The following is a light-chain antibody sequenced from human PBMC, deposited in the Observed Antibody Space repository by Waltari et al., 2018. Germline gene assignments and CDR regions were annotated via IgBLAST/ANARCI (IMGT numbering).Light chain of an antibody. V-gene: IGLV4-69*01. J-gene: IGLJ2*01. CDR2: LNSDGSH. CDR3: QTWGTGTHVV. Sequence: QPELTQSPSASASLGASVKLTCILSSRHSSSAIAWHQQQPQKGPRYWMKLNSDGSHNKGDGIPDRFSGSSSGAERYLTISSLQSEDEADYYCQTWGTGTHVVFGGGTKLTVL. CDR1: SRHSSSA.